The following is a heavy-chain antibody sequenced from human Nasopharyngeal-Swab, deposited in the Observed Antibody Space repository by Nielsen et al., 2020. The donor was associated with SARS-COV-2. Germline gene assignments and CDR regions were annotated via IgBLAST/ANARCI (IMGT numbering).Heavy chain of an antibody. CDR3: ARDRGYGFGHTGWFDS. CDR2: ISHSGTT. V-gene: IGHV4-30-2*01. J-gene: IGHJ5*01. D-gene: IGHD5-18*01. Sequence: RQAPGKGLEWIGHISHSGTTYYNPSLKSRLLISLDRSENQFSLKLNSVTAADTAVYYCARDRGYGFGHTGWFDSWGQGTLVTVSS.